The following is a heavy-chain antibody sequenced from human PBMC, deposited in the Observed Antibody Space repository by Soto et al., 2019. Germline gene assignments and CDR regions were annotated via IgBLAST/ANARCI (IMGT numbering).Heavy chain of an antibody. CDR1: GGSISSGGYY. CDR2: VYYSGSP. D-gene: IGHD3-3*01. V-gene: IGHV4-31*03. J-gene: IGHJ5*02. CDR3: ARPGGRFLGPGGWFDP. Sequence: QVQLQESGPGLVKPSQTLSLTCTVSGGSISSGGYYWSWIRQHPGKGLEWIGYVYYSGSPYYNPSLKSRATKSVDTAKTQFSLKLSSVTAADPAVYYCARPGGRFLGPGGWFDPWGQGTLVTVSS.